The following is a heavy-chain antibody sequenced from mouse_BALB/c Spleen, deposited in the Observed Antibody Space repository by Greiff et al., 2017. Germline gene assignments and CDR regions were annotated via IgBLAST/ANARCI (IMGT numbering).Heavy chain of an antibody. J-gene: IGHJ4*01. Sequence: VQLQQSGAELLKPGASVKISCKATGYTFSSYWIEWVKQRPGHGLEWIGEILPGSGSTNYNEKFKGKATFTADTSSNTAYMQLSSLTSEDSAVYYCARRGYGYGYYAMDYWGQGTSVTVSS. CDR2: ILPGSGST. CDR1: GYTFSSYW. V-gene: IGHV1-9*01. CDR3: ARRGYGYGYYAMDY. D-gene: IGHD1-2*01.